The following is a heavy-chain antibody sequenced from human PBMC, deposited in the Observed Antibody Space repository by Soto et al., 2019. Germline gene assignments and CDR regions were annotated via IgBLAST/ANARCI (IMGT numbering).Heavy chain of an antibody. Sequence: GGSLRLSCVASGFTFSDYALHWVRQVPGKGLEWVALICYGCGNTYDAASVKGRFTISRDNSKNTLYLQMNSLRAEDTAVYYCAKDTWDYVWGSYRPLFDYWGQGTLVTVSS. D-gene: IGHD3-16*02. CDR3: AKDTWDYVWGSYRPLFDY. J-gene: IGHJ4*02. CDR1: GFTFSDYA. CDR2: ICYGCGNT. V-gene: IGHV3-30*04.